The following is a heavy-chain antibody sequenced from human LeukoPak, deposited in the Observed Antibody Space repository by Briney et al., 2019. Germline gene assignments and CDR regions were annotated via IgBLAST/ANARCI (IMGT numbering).Heavy chain of an antibody. D-gene: IGHD3-22*01. CDR3: ARDPPRSSGYYGAFDI. CDR2: IWFDGSNK. J-gene: IGHJ3*02. V-gene: IGHV3-33*01. Sequence: PGGSLRLSCAASGLTFSSYGMHWVRQAPGKGLEWVAVIWFDGSNKYYADSVKGRFTISRDNSKNTLYLQMNSLRAEDTAVYYCARDPPRSSGYYGAFDIWGQGTMVTVSS. CDR1: GLTFSSYG.